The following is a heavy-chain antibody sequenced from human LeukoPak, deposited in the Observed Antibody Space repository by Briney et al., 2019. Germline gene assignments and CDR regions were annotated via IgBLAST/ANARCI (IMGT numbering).Heavy chain of an antibody. CDR3: ARRRKGAPFDY. Sequence: SETLSLTCTVSGGSISSFYWNWIRQPPGKGLEWIGYIYYSGSTNYSPSLKGRVTISVDTSKNQFSLKLSSVTAADTAVYYCARRRKGAPFDYWGQGTLVTVSS. V-gene: IGHV4-59*12. D-gene: IGHD1-26*01. CDR1: GGSISSFY. J-gene: IGHJ4*02. CDR2: IYYSGST.